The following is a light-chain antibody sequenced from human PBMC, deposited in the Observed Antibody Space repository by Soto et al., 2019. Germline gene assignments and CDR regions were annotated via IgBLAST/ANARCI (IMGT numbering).Light chain of an antibody. CDR3: QQYQSHPSCT. CDR2: DAS. J-gene: IGKJ2*02. Sequence: DIQVTQSPSTLSASVGNRVTITCRASQSINRYLAWYQQKPGKAPKLLIYDASSLESGVPSRFSGSGSATEFTLTISSLQPDDFATYYCQQYQSHPSCTFGQGTKLEIE. CDR1: QSINRY. V-gene: IGKV1-5*01.